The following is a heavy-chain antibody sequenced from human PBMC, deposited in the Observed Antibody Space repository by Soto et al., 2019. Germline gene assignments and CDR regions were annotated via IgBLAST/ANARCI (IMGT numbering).Heavy chain of an antibody. Sequence: EVQLVESGGGLVQPGGSLRLSCAASGFTFSSYWMSWVRQAPGKGLEWVATIKQDGSEKYYVDSVKGRFTISRDNAKNSLYLQMNSLRAEDTAVYYCARDIGRAAAALWGQGTLVTVSS. CDR3: ARDIGRAAAAL. CDR2: IKQDGSEK. V-gene: IGHV3-7*01. J-gene: IGHJ4*02. CDR1: GFTFSSYW. D-gene: IGHD6-13*01.